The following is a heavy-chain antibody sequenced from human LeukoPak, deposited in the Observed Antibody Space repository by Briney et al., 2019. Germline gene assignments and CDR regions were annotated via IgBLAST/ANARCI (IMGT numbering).Heavy chain of an antibody. CDR2: IYSGGST. CDR1: GFTVSSNY. D-gene: IGHD3-22*01. Sequence: PGGSLRLSCAASGFTVSSNYMSWVRRAPGKGLEWVSVIYSGGSTYYADSVKGRFTISRDNSKNTLHLQMNSLRAEDTAVYYCARDHYYYDSSGYNYYYGMDVWGQGTTVTVSS. J-gene: IGHJ6*02. V-gene: IGHV3-53*01. CDR3: ARDHYYYDSSGYNYYYGMDV.